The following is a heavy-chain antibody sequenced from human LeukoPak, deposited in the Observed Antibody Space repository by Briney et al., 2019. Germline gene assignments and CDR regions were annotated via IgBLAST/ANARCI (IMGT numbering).Heavy chain of an antibody. CDR3: PKANAGGYYDSSGYYFDY. CDR1: GFTFSSYA. V-gene: IGHV3-23*01. CDR2: ISASGGST. D-gene: IGHD3-22*01. Sequence: GGSLRLSCPASGFTFSSYAMSWVRQAPGKGLEWVSTISASGGSTYYADSVKGRFTISRDNSNNTLYLQVNSLRAEDTAVYYWPKANAGGYYDSSGYYFDYWGQGTLVTVSS. J-gene: IGHJ4*02.